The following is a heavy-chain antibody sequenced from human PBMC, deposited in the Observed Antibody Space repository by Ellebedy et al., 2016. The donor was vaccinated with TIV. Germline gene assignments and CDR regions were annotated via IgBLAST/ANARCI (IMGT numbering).Heavy chain of an antibody. CDR1: GYTLTELS. Sequence: ASVKVSCXVSGYTLTELSMHWVRQAPGKGLEWMGGFDPEDGETIYAQKFQGRVTMTTDTSTSTAYMELRSLRSDDTAVYYCARAGAFDIWGQGTMVTVSS. V-gene: IGHV1-24*01. J-gene: IGHJ3*02. CDR2: FDPEDGET. D-gene: IGHD1-14*01. CDR3: ARAGAFDI.